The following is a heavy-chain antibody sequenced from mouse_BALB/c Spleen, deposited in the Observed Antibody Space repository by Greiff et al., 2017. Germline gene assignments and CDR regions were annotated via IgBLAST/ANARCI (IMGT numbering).Heavy chain of an antibody. CDR2: ISSGSSTI. V-gene: IGHV5-17*02. CDR1: GFTFSSFG. CDR3: ARLGGDWYFDV. J-gene: IGHJ1*01. Sequence: EVQVVESGGGLVQPGGSRKLSCAASGFTFSSFGMHWVRQAPEKGLEWVAYISSGSSTIYYADTVKGRFTISRDNPKNTLFLQMTSLRSEDTAMYYCARLGGDWYFDVWGAGTTVTVSS.